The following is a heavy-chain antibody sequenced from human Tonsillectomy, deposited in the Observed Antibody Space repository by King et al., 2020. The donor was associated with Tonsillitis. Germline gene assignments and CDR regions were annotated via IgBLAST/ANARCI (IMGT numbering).Heavy chain of an antibody. CDR3: AGPLFGAESLSDY. D-gene: IGHD3-10*01. V-gene: IGHV3-30-3*01. J-gene: IGHJ4*02. CDR2: ISYDGSNK. Sequence: VQLVESGGGVVQPGRSLRLSCAASGFTFSSYAMHWVRQAPGKGPEWGAVISYDGSNKYYADSVKGRFTISRDNSKNTLYLQMNSRRAEDTAVDYWAGPLFGAESLSDYWAQGTLVTVSS. CDR1: GFTFSSYA.